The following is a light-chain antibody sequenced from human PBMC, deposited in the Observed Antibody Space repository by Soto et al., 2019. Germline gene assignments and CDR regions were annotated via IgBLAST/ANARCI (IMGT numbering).Light chain of an antibody. Sequence: DIQMTQCPSTLSASVGDRVTITCRASQSISSWLAWYQQKPGKAPKFLIYKASNLEVGVPSRFSGSGSGTEFTLTISSLQPDDFATYYCQQYNSYSLTFGGGTKVDIK. J-gene: IGKJ4*01. V-gene: IGKV1-5*03. CDR2: KAS. CDR1: QSISSW. CDR3: QQYNSYSLT.